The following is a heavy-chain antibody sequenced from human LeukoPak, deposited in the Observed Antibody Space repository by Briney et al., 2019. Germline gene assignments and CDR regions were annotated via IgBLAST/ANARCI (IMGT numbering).Heavy chain of an antibody. CDR1: GYTLTSYD. Sequence: ASVKVSCKASGYTLTSYDNNLVRQATGQGLEWMGWINTNSGSTGNAQKFDGRVTMTRNTYIRTAYMGLSSLRSEDTDVYYCAGEKRDCSSTSCYFSTTRFYYYYYYMDVWGKGTTVTVSS. D-gene: IGHD2-2*01. V-gene: IGHV1-8*01. CDR2: INTNSGST. CDR3: AGEKRDCSSTSCYFSTTRFYYYYYYMDV. J-gene: IGHJ6*03.